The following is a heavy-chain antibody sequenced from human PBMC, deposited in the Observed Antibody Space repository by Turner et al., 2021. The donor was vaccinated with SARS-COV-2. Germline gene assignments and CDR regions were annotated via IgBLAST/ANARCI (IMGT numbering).Heavy chain of an antibody. CDR2: IYYSGTA. CDR3: ARHSSMTTVTFNY. V-gene: IGHV4-30-4*08. J-gene: IGHJ4*02. CDR1: GGSIDTDGFF. Sequence: QVQLQESGPGLVKPAQTLSLTCTVSGGSIDTDGFFWSWIRQVPGKGLEWIGYIYYSGTAYYKSSLQSRVVISLDTSKNQFSLKVNSVTAADTAVYYCARHSSMTTVTFNYWGQGTLVTVSS. D-gene: IGHD4-17*01.